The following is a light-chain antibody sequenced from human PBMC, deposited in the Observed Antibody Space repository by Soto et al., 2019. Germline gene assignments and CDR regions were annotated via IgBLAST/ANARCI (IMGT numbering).Light chain of an antibody. V-gene: IGKV3-20*01. CDR1: QSVRSNY. Sequence: EIVLTQSPGTLSLSPGERATLSCRASQSVRSNYLAWYQQKPGRAPRLLIYGASSRATGIPDRFSGSGSGTDFTLTISRLEPEDFAVYYRQQYGSSPRALGGGTKVDIK. CDR3: QQYGSSPRA. CDR2: GAS. J-gene: IGKJ4*01.